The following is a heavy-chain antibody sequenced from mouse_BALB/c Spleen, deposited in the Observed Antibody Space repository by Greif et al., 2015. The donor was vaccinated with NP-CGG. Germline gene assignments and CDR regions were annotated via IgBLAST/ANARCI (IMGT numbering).Heavy chain of an antibody. CDR2: IDPANGNT. CDR1: GFNIKDTY. D-gene: IGHD2-4*01. J-gene: IGHJ3*01. CDR3: ARSTMITTTWD. V-gene: IGHV14-3*02. Sequence: DVQLQESGAELVKPGASVKLSCTAPGFNIKDTYMHWVKQRPEQGLEWIGRIDPANGNTKYDPKFQGKATITADTSSNTAYLQLSSLTSEDTAVYYCARSTMITTTWDWGQGTLVTVSA.